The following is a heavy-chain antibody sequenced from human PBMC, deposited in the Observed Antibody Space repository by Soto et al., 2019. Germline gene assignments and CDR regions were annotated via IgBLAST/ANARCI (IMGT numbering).Heavy chain of an antibody. D-gene: IGHD3-22*01. Sequence: PGGSLRLSCAASGFTFSSYGMHWVRQAPGKGLEWVAVISYDGSNEYYADSVKGRFTISRDNSKNTLYLQMNSLRAEDTAMYYCARGPPYDDYSSYYWFDYWGQGTLVTVSS. J-gene: IGHJ4*02. CDR3: ARGPPYDDYSSYYWFDY. CDR1: GFTFSSYG. V-gene: IGHV3-30*03. CDR2: ISYDGSNE.